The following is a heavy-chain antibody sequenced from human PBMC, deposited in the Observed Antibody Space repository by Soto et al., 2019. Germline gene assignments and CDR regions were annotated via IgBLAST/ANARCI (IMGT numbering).Heavy chain of an antibody. CDR1: GGSISSYY. D-gene: IGHD6-13*01. Sequence: SETLSLTCIVSGGSISSYYWSWIRQPPGKGLEWIGYIYYSGSTNYNPSLKSRVTISVDTSKNQFSLKLSSVTAADTAVYYCARHRESSSWIDYWGQGTLVTVSS. J-gene: IGHJ4*02. CDR3: ARHRESSSWIDY. CDR2: IYYSGST. V-gene: IGHV4-59*08.